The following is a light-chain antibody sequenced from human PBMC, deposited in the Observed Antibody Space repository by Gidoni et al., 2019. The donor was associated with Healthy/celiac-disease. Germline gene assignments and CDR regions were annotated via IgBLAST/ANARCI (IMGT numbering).Light chain of an antibody. CDR1: QDISNY. CDR2: DAS. J-gene: IGKJ3*01. CDR3: QQYDNLPLI. Sequence: DIQLTQSPSSLSASVGDRVTITCQSSQDISNYLNWYQQEPGKAHKLLIYDASNLETGVPSRFSGSGSGTDFTFTISSLQPEDIATYYCQQYDNLPLIFGPGTKVDIK. V-gene: IGKV1-33*01.